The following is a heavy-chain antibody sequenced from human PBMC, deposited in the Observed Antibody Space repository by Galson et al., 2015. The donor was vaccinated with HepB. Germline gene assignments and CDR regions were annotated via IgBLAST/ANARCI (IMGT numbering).Heavy chain of an antibody. CDR2: MSYDGSNK. D-gene: IGHD3-3*01. CDR3: ARSLGRFLGQDY. V-gene: IGHV3-30-3*01. Sequence: SLRLSCAASGFTFSNFAMHWVRQAPGKGLEWVAVMSYDGSNKYYADSVKGRFTISRDNSKNTLYLQMNSLRADDTAFYYCARSLGRFLGQDYWGQGTLVTVSS. CDR1: GFTFSNFA. J-gene: IGHJ4*02.